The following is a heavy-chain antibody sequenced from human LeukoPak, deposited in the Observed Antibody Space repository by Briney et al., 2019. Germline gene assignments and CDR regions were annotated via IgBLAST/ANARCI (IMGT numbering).Heavy chain of an antibody. J-gene: IGHJ5*02. Sequence: SETLSLTCAVYGGSFSGYYWSWLRQPPAKGLEWIGEINHSGSTNYNPSLKSRVTISVDTSKNQFSLKLSSVTAADTAVYYCARGAVAVIVLMVYAINWFAPWGQGTLVTVSS. CDR2: INHSGST. CDR3: ARGAVAVIVLMVYAINWFAP. D-gene: IGHD2-8*01. V-gene: IGHV4-34*01. CDR1: GGSFSGYY.